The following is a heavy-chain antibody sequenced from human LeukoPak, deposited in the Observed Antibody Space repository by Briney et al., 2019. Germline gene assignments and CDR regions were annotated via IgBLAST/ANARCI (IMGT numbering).Heavy chain of an antibody. CDR2: INWNGGST. V-gene: IGHV3-20*04. CDR3: ARFVTGTDY. D-gene: IGHD1-14*01. J-gene: IGHJ4*02. Sequence: GGSLRLSCAASGFTFSSYAMSWVRQAPGKGLEWVSHINWNGGSTGYADSVKGRSTISRDNAKNSLYLQMDSLRAEDTALYYCARFVTGTDYWGQGTLVTVSS. CDR1: GFTFSSYA.